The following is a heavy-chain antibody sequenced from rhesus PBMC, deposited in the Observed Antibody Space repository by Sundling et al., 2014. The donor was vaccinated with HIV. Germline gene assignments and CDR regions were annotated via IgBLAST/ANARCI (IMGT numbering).Heavy chain of an antibody. CDR1: SGSISGYY. D-gene: IGHD5-36*01. CDR2: IFGSTGKT. CDR3: ARERDIAVIDY. V-gene: IGHV4-165*01. J-gene: IGHJ4*01. Sequence: QVQLQESGPGLVKPSETLSLTCAVSSGSISGYYWSWIRQAPGKGLEWIGFIFGSTGKTNYNPSLQSRVTISADTSKNQFSLEMYSVTAADTAMYYCARERDIAVIDYWGQGVLVTVSS.